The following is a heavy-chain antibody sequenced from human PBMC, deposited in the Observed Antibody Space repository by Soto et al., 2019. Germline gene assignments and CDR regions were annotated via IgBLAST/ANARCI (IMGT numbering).Heavy chain of an antibody. V-gene: IGHV4-61*01. CDR2: ISYSGST. CDR3: ARASYYGSSTYFQTYVY. CDR1: GGSLSSGTYY. D-gene: IGHD3-22*01. J-gene: IGHJ4*02. Sequence: SETLSLTCTVSGGSLSSGTYYWSWIRQPPGKGLEWLGYISYSGSTTHNPSLKSRVTMSVDTSKNQFSLKLSSVTAADTAVYYCARASYYGSSTYFQTYVYWGQGTQVTVSS.